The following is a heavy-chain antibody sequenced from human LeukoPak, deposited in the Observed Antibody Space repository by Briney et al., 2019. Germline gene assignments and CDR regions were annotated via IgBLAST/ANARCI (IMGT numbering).Heavy chain of an antibody. CDR2: INPDSGGT. J-gene: IGHJ4*02. D-gene: IGHD5-12*01. V-gene: IGHV1-2*02. CDR1: GYTFIDYY. CDR3: ARARGGYAEGDFDY. Sequence: ASVKVSCKASGYTFIDYYMHWVRQAPGQGLEWMGWINPDSGGTNYAQKFQGRVTMTRDTSISTVYMELRRLRSDDTAVYYCARARGGYAEGDFDYWGQGTLVSVSS.